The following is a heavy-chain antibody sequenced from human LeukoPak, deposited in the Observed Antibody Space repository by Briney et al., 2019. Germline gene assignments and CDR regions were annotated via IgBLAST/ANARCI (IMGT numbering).Heavy chain of an antibody. D-gene: IGHD4-23*01. Sequence: SETLSLTCAVSGGSISSGGYSWSWIRQPPGKGLEWIGYIYHSGSTYYNPSLKSRVTISVDRSKNQFSLKLSSVAAADTAVYYCARGAVYGGSNTWGQGTLVTVSS. J-gene: IGHJ5*02. V-gene: IGHV4-30-2*01. CDR1: GGSISSGGYS. CDR3: ARGAVYGGSNT. CDR2: IYHSGST.